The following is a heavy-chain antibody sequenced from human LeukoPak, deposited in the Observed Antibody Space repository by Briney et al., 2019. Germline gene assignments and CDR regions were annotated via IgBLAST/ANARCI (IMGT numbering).Heavy chain of an antibody. CDR1: GGTFSIYA. CDR3: ARDGYYDSSGYFRAEYFQH. CDR2: IIPIFGTA. D-gene: IGHD3-22*01. Sequence: SVTVSCKASGGTFSIYAISWVRQAPGQGREWMGRIIPIFGTANYAQKFQGRVTITADKSTSTAYMDLSSLRSEDTAVYYCARDGYYDSSGYFRAEYFQHWGQGTLVTVSS. J-gene: IGHJ1*01. V-gene: IGHV1-69*06.